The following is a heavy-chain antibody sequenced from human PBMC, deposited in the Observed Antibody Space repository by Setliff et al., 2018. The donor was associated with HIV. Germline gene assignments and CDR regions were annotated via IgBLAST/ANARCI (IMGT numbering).Heavy chain of an antibody. CDR1: GGPFSGFY. Sequence: SETLSLTCAVYGGPFSGFYYSWIRQAPGKGLEWIGEINPSGGINYNPSLKSRVTISIDTFKNQFSMKLYSVTAADTAVYYCATASGYDLFMGAFDIWGQGTMVTVSS. CDR2: INPSGGI. CDR3: ATASGYDLFMGAFDI. D-gene: IGHD5-12*01. V-gene: IGHV4-34*01. J-gene: IGHJ3*02.